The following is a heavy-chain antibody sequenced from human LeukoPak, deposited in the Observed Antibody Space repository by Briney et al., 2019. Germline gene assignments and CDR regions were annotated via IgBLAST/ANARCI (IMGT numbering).Heavy chain of an antibody. CDR2: VSHDEATQ. Sequence: GGSLRLSCAAFGFTFRSYAMHWIRQAPGKGLEWLAVVSHDEATQHYAAAVKGRFTISRDNSKSLLYLDISSLRLDDTAVYFCARGGGTYLDRPEYWGKGTLVTVSS. D-gene: IGHD1-26*01. CDR1: GFTFRSYA. CDR3: ARGGGTYLDRPEY. J-gene: IGHJ4*02. V-gene: IGHV3-30-3*01.